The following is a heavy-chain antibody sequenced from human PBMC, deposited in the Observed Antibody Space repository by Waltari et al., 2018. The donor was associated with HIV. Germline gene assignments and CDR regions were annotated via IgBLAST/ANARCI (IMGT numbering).Heavy chain of an antibody. J-gene: IGHJ4*02. Sequence: QVQLVASGGGVVQPGRSLRLSCAASGFTFRSYGMHWVRQAPGKGLEWVAVIWYDGSNKYYADSVKGRFTISRDNSKNTLYLQMNSLRAEDTAVYYCASSNTYDFWSGYTSRCDYWGQGTLVTVSS. V-gene: IGHV3-33*01. CDR3: ASSNTYDFWSGYTSRCDY. CDR2: IWYDGSNK. D-gene: IGHD3-3*01. CDR1: GFTFRSYG.